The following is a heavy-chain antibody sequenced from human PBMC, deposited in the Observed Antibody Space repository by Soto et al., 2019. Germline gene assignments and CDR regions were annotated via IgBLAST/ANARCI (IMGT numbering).Heavy chain of an antibody. D-gene: IGHD3-3*01. J-gene: IGHJ6*02. CDR1: GFTFSSYA. CDR3: AKGGARGIFGVVRYYGMDV. Sequence: GGSLRLSCAASGFTFSSYAMSWVRQAPGKGLEWVSAISGSGGSTYYADSVKGRFTISRDNSKNTLYLQMNSLRAEDTAVYYCAKGGARGIFGVVRYYGMDVWGQGTTVTAP. V-gene: IGHV3-23*01. CDR2: ISGSGGST.